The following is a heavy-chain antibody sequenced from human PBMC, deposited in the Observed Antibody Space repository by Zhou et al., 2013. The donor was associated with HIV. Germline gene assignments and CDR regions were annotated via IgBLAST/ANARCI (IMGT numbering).Heavy chain of an antibody. D-gene: IGHD5-18*01. CDR2: IYHSGNT. Sequence: QVQLQESGPGLVKPSETLSLTCAVSGYSISSGYYWGWIRQPPGKGLEWIGSIYHSGNTYYNPSLKSRVTISVDTSKNQFSLKLSSVTAADTAVYYCAREGGSGMAKDYWGQGTLGHRLL. V-gene: IGHV4-38-2*02. J-gene: IGHJ4*02. CDR3: AREGGSGMAKDY. CDR1: GYSISSGYY.